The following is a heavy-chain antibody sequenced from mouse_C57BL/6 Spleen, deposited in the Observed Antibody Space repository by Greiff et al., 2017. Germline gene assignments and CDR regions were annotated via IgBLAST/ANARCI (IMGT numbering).Heavy chain of an antibody. CDR1: GYAFTNYL. V-gene: IGHV1-54*01. J-gene: IGHJ2*01. D-gene: IGHD2-1*01. Sequence: QVQLQQSGAELVRPGTSVKVSCKASGYAFTNYLIEWVKQRPGQGLEWIGVINPGSGGTNYNEKFKGKATLTADKSSSTAYMQLSSLTSEDSAVYFCARGVLLYFDYWGQGTTLTVSA. CDR3: ARGVLLYFDY. CDR2: INPGSGGT.